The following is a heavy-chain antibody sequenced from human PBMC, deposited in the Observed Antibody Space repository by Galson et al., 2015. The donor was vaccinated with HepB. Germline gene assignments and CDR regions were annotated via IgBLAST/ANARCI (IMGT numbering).Heavy chain of an antibody. J-gene: IGHJ4*02. CDR2: IYYSGST. Sequence: SETLSLTCTVSGGSISSYYWSWIRQPPGKGLEWIGYIYYSGSTNYNPSLKSRVTISVDTSKNQFSLKLSSVTAADTAVYYRARSYGDYRGYYFDYWGQGTLVTVSS. D-gene: IGHD4-17*01. V-gene: IGHV4-59*01. CDR3: ARSYGDYRGYYFDY. CDR1: GGSISSYY.